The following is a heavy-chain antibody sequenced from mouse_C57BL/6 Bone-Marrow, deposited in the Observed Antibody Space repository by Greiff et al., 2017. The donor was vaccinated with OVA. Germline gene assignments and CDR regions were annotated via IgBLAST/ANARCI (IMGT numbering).Heavy chain of an antibody. J-gene: IGHJ1*03. CDR1: GFTFSDYY. CDR3: ARPDLFVWYFEV. Sequence: EVQLVESGGGLVQPGGSLKLSCAASGFTFSDYYMYWVRQTPEKRLEWVAYISNGGGSTYYPDTVKGRFTISRDNAKNTLYLQMSRLNSEDTAMYYCARPDLFVWYFEVWGTGTTVTVSS. CDR2: ISNGGGST. V-gene: IGHV5-12*01.